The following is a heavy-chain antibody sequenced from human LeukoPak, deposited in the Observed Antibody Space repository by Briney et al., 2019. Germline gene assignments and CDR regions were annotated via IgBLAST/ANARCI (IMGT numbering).Heavy chain of an antibody. V-gene: IGHV1-69*05. Sequence: ASVKLSCNASGYAFSCCPISWGPKAPGQGLEWMGGIIPIFGTANYAQKFQGRVTITTDESTSTAYMELSSLRSEDTAVYYCATGRGWGCYYYYYVDVWGKGTTLTVSS. CDR2: IIPIFGTA. J-gene: IGHJ6*03. CDR3: ATGRGWGCYYYYYVDV. CDR1: GYAFSCCP. D-gene: IGHD2-15*01.